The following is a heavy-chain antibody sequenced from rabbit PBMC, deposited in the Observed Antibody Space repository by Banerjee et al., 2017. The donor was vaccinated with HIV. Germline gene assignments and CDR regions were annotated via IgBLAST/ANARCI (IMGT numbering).Heavy chain of an antibody. CDR1: AFSFSNSYS. CDR3: ARGDYGDYGHFNL. Sequence: QEHLEESGGDLVKPEGSLTLTCTASAFSFSNSYSMCWVRQAPGKGLEWIACIYTGSSGGTNYATWAKGRFTISKTSSTTVTLQMTSLTAADTATYFCARGDYGDYGHFNLWGPGTLVTVS. D-gene: IGHD2-1*01. V-gene: IGHV1S45*01. J-gene: IGHJ4*01. CDR2: IYTGSSGGT.